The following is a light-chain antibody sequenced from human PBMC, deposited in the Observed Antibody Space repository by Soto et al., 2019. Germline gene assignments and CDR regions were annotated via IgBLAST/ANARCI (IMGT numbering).Light chain of an antibody. V-gene: IGKV1-9*01. J-gene: IGKJ3*01. CDR2: AAS. Sequence: IQLTQAPSSLSASVGDRVTITCRSSQGSSSYLAWYQQKPWKAPKPLIYAASTLQSVVPSRFSGSGSGTDFTLTISSLQPEDFATYYCQQLNSYPLFTFGPGTKVDIK. CDR1: QGSSSY. CDR3: QQLNSYPLFT.